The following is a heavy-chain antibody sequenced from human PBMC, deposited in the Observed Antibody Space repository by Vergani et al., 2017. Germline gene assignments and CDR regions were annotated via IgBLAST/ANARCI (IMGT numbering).Heavy chain of an antibody. D-gene: IGHD6-19*01. Sequence: QVQLVQSGAEVKKPGSSVKVSCKASGGTFSSYAISWVRQAPGQGLEWMGRIIPILGIANYAQKFQGRVTITADKSTGTAYMELSSLRSEDTAVYYCARGAPQSSGWPNWFDPWGQGTLVTVSS. CDR1: GGTFSSYA. V-gene: IGHV1-69*04. CDR3: ARGAPQSSGWPNWFDP. CDR2: IIPILGIA. J-gene: IGHJ5*02.